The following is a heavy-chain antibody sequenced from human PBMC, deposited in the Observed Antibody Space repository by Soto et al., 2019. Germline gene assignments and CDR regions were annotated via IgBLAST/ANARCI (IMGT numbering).Heavy chain of an antibody. CDR1: GGSVSSGSYY. CDR3: ARGASTITYGMDV. V-gene: IGHV4-61*01. D-gene: IGHD5-12*01. Sequence: SETLSLTCTVSGGSVSSGSYYWSWIRQPPGKGLEWIGYIYYSGSTNYNPSLKSRVTISVDASKNQFSLKLSSVTAADTAVYYCARGASTITYGMDVWGQGTTVTVSS. CDR2: IYYSGST. J-gene: IGHJ6*02.